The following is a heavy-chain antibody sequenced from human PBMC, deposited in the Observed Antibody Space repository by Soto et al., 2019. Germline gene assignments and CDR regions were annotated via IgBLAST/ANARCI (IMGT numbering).Heavy chain of an antibody. CDR2: IKQDGSEK. CDR1: GFTFSSYW. Sequence: GGSLRLSCAASGFTFSSYWMSWVRQAPGKGLEWVANIKQDGSEKYYVDSVKGRFTISRDNAKNSLYLQMNSLRAEDTAVYCCARGTRRESYATSAPQNLDLWGRGNLITVS. J-gene: IGHJ2*01. V-gene: IGHV3-7*05. CDR3: ARGTRRESYATSAPQNLDL. D-gene: IGHD3-10*01.